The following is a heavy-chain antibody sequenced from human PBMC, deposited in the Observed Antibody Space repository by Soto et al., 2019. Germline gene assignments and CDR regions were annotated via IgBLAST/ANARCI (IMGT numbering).Heavy chain of an antibody. V-gene: IGHV4-59*01. D-gene: IGHD3-16*01. J-gene: IGHJ3*02. CDR2: IYYSGST. CDR1: CGSISSYY. Sequence: SETLSLTCTVSCGSISSYYWSWIRQPPGKGLEWIGYIYYSGSTNYNPSLKSRVTISVDTSKNQFSLKLSSVTAADTAVYYCARLPWGGSDAFDIWGQGTMVTVSS. CDR3: ARLPWGGSDAFDI.